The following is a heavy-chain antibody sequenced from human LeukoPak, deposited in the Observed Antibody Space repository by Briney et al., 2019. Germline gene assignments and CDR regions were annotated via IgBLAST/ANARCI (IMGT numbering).Heavy chain of an antibody. CDR1: GFTFSSYA. D-gene: IGHD1-1*01. CDR2: ISYSGGT. J-gene: IGHJ4*02. V-gene: IGHV3-23*01. Sequence: GGSLRLSCVASGFTFSSYAMTWVRQAPGKGLEWVSLISYSGGTFYADSVRGRFTISTDNSKNTLYLQMNSLRAEDTALYYCAKGLERESRLDSWGQGTLVTVSS. CDR3: AKGLERESRLDS.